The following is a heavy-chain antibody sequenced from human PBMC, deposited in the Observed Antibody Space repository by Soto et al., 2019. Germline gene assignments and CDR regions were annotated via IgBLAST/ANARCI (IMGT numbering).Heavy chain of an antibody. CDR2: IIPIFGTA. CDR3: ASPAPIMITFGGVIALPDYYGMDV. J-gene: IGHJ6*02. Sequence: ASVKVSCKASGGTFSSYAISWVRQAPGQGLEWMGGIIPIFGTANYAQKFQGRVTITADKSTSTAYMELSSLRSEDTAVYYCASPAPIMITFGGVIALPDYYGMDVWGQGTTVTVSS. V-gene: IGHV1-69*06. CDR1: GGTFSSYA. D-gene: IGHD3-16*02.